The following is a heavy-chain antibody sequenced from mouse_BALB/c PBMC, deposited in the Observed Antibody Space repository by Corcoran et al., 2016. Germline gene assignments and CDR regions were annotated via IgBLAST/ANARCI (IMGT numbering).Heavy chain of an antibody. CDR1: GYTFTSYV. CDR3: ARLYPGIAMDY. CDR2: INPYNDGT. V-gene: IGHV1S136*01. Sequence: EVQLQQSAPDLVKPGASVKMSCKASGYTFTSYVMHWVKQKPGQGLEWIGYINPYNDGTKYNEKFKGKATLTSDKSSTTAYMELSSLTSEDSAVYYCARLYPGIAMDYWGQGTSVTVSS. J-gene: IGHJ4*01.